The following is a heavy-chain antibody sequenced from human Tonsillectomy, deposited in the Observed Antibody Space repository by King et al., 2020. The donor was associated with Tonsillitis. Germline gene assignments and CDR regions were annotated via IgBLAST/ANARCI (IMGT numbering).Heavy chain of an antibody. V-gene: IGHV4-61*02. Sequence: VQLQESGPGLVKPSQTLSLTCTVSGGSTSSDSHYWSWIRQPAGSGLEWIGRVYTTGSTNYNPSLKSRVTISVDTSKNQFSLKLSSVTAADTAVYYCARVAGHYDGSGYYIGFVDYWGQGTLVTVSS. J-gene: IGHJ4*02. CDR2: VYTTGST. D-gene: IGHD3-22*01. CDR3: ARVAGHYDGSGYYIGFVDY. CDR1: GGSTSSDSHY.